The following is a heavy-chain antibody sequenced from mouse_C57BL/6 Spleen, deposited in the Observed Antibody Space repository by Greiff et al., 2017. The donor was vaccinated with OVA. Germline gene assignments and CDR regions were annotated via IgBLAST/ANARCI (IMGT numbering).Heavy chain of an antibody. CDR1: GFTFTDYY. Sequence: EVKLQESGGGLVQPGGSLSLSCAASGFTFTDYYMSWVSQPPGKALEWLGFISNKANGYTTEYSASVKGRFTISRDNSQSILYLQMNALRAEDSATYYCARYGGPFDVWGTGTTVTVSS. CDR3: ARYGGPFDV. V-gene: IGHV7-3*01. CDR2: ISNKANGYTT. J-gene: IGHJ1*03. D-gene: IGHD3-3*01.